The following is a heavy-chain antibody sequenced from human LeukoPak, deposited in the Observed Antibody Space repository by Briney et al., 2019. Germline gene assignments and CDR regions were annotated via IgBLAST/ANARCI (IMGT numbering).Heavy chain of an antibody. Sequence: SETLSLTCAVYGGSFSGYYWSWIRQPPGKGLEWIGEINHSGSTNYNPSLKSRVTISVDTSKNQFSLKLSSVTAADTAVYYCARGRPPPYAIKGGYYYHGMDVWGQGTKVTVSS. D-gene: IGHD2-8*01. J-gene: IGHJ6*02. CDR1: GGSFSGYY. CDR2: INHSGST. V-gene: IGHV4-34*01. CDR3: ARGRPPPYAIKGGYYYHGMDV.